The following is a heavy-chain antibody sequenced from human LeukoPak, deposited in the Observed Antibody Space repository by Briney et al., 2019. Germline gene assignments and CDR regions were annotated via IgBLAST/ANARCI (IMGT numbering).Heavy chain of an antibody. V-gene: IGHV1-46*01. D-gene: IGHD6-19*01. J-gene: IGHJ5*02. CDR2: NNPSLDTT. CDR3: VGSSGWFDH. Sequence: ASVKVSCKASGYSFTSYCIHWVRLAPGRWLEGMGMNNPSLDTTIYAQKCQGRVAITRDTSTNTVYMELSSLGSEDTAVYYCVGSSGWFDHWGQGTLVTVSS. CDR1: GYSFTSYC.